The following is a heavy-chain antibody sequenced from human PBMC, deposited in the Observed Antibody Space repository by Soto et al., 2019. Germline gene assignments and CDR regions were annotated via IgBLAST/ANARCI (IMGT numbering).Heavy chain of an antibody. V-gene: IGHV3-7*01. J-gene: IGHJ4*02. CDR3: ARGSRSNTRFQYFDF. CDR1: GFTLSNYW. CDR2: IKEDGSEK. D-gene: IGHD2-2*01. Sequence: EVQLVESGGGLVQTGGSLRLSCAAYGFTLSNYWMSWVRQAPGKRLEWVANIKEDGSEKNYVDSVTGRFTISRDNAKNSLDLEMNSLRVEDAAVYYCARGSRSNTRFQYFDFWGQGTLVTVSS.